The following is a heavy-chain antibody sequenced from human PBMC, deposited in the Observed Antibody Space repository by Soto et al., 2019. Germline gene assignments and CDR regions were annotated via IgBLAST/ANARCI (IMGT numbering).Heavy chain of an antibody. D-gene: IGHD6-19*01. Sequence: GGSLRLSCAASGFTLDDYTMHWVRQAPGKGLEWVSLISWDGGSTYYADSVKGRFTISRDNSKNSLYLQMNSLRTEDTALYYCAKDSGGWYPTGYYYYYGMDVWGQGTTVTVSS. CDR2: ISWDGGST. CDR1: GFTLDDYT. CDR3: AKDSGGWYPTGYYYYYGMDV. V-gene: IGHV3-43*01. J-gene: IGHJ6*02.